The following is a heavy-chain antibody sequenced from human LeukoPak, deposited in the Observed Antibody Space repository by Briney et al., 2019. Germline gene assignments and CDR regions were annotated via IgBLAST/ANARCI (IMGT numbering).Heavy chain of an antibody. J-gene: IGHJ4*02. D-gene: IGHD2-2*01. V-gene: IGHV3-66*01. CDR1: GFTVSSSY. CDR2: IYSDGST. Sequence: GGSLRLSCAASGFTVSSSYMTWVRQAPGKGLEWVSDIYSDGSTYYADSVKGRFTMSRDNYKNTLDLQMNSLRAEDTTVYYCQYYHNDRPVDYWGQGTLVTVSS. CDR3: QYYHNDRPVDY.